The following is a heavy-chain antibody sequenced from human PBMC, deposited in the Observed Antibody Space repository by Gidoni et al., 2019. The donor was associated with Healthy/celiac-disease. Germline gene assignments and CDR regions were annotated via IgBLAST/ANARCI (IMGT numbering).Heavy chain of an antibody. CDR2: IDWDDDK. CDR1: GISLSTSGMC. V-gene: IGHV2-70*15. D-gene: IGHD3-22*01. CDR3: ARSGVVTKYFDY. J-gene: IGHJ4*02. Sequence: QVTLRESGPALVKPTQTLTLTCTFSGISLSTSGMCVSWIRQPPGKALEWLARIDWDDDKYYSTSLKTRLTISKDTSKNQVVLTMTNMDPVDTATYYCARSGVVTKYFDYWGQGTLVTVSS.